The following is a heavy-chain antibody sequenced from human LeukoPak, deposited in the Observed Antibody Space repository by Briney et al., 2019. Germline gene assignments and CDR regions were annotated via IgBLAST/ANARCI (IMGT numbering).Heavy chain of an antibody. CDR3: ARIGASVTTCDY. J-gene: IGHJ4*02. Sequence: GGSLRLSCAASGFTFSDYYMSWIRQAPGKGLEWVAYISSSGSYTNNADSVKGRFTISRDNAKNSLYLQMNSLRAEDTAVYYCARIGASVTTCDYWGQGTLVTVSS. CDR2: ISSSGSYT. V-gene: IGHV3-11*06. D-gene: IGHD4-17*01. CDR1: GFTFSDYY.